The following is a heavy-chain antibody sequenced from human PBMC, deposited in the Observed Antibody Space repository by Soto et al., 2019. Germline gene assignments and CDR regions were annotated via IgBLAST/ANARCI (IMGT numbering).Heavy chain of an antibody. CDR3: ARDRGYDSSGYFFM. CDR1: GFTLSTDA. D-gene: IGHD3-22*01. V-gene: IGHV3-30-3*01. J-gene: IGHJ4*02. CDR2: TSYDGSNK. Sequence: QVQLVESGGGVVQPGRSLRLSCAASGFTLSTDAMHWVRQAPGKGLEWVAVTSYDGSNKYYVDSVKGRVTISRDNSRNTLYLQMNSLRVEDTAVYYCARDRGYDSSGYFFMWGQGTLVTVSS.